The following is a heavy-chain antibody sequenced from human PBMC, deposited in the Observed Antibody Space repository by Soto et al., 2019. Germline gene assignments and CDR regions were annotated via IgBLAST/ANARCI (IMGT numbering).Heavy chain of an antibody. V-gene: IGHV4-31*03. Sequence: QVQLQESGPGLVKPSQTLSLTCTVSGGSISSGGYYWSWIRQHPGKGLEWIGYIDYSGNTFYNPSFKSRVSMSVDTSKNQSSLRLTSVTAADTAVYYCARGDLGYCSGGSCWGWFDPWGEGTLVTVSS. J-gene: IGHJ5*02. CDR1: GGSISSGGYY. CDR2: IDYSGNT. D-gene: IGHD2-15*01. CDR3: ARGDLGYCSGGSCWGWFDP.